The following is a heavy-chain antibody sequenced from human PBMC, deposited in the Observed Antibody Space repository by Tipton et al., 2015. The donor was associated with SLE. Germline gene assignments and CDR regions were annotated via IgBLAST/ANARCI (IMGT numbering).Heavy chain of an antibody. CDR3: AAKLYSLSYASYDY. J-gene: IGHJ4*03. CDR2: ITSGEKT. D-gene: IGHD6-13*01. V-gene: IGHV3-53*05. Sequence: SLRLSCAASGFTVSSKYMSRVRQATGKGLELISVITSGEKTHHTDSVKGRFTISRDNSGYTLHLQMNSLRPDDTSVYFCAAKLYSLSYASYDYLGRGALVSLSS. CDR1: GFTVSSKY.